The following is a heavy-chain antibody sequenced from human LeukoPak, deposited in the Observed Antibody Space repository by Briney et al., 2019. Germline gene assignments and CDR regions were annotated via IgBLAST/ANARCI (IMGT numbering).Heavy chain of an antibody. CDR1: GFTFSSYS. V-gene: IGHV3-21*04. Sequence: GGSLRLSCAASGFTFSSYSMNWVRQAPGKGLEWVSSISSSSSYIYYADSVKGRFTISRDNAKNSLYLQMNSLRAEDTAVYYCAKDYCSGGSCYRFDYWGQGTLVTVSS. CDR2: ISSSSSYI. CDR3: AKDYCSGGSCYRFDY. J-gene: IGHJ4*02. D-gene: IGHD2-15*01.